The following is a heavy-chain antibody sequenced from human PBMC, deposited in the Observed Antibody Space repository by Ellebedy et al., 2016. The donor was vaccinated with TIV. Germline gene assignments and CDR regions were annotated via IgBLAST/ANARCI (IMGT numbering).Heavy chain of an antibody. J-gene: IGHJ6*02. CDR2: TYFRSRWYS. D-gene: IGHD4-11*01. V-gene: IGHV6-1*01. CDR1: GDSVSNTSAA. Sequence: MPSETLSLTCAISGDSVSNTSAAWNWIRQSPSRGLEWLGRTYFRSRWYSDFAVSVKSRITINPDTSKNQFSLQLNSVTPEDTAVYYCARGGGSTLTTGRSPHIYYYYYYGMDVWGQGTTVTVSS. CDR3: ARGGGSTLTTGRSPHIYYYYYYGMDV.